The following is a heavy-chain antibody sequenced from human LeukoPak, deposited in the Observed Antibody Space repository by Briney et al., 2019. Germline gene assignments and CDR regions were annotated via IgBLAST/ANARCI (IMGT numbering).Heavy chain of an antibody. D-gene: IGHD3-3*01. CDR3: ARVPFGVVSRYFDY. V-gene: IGHV4-34*01. Sequence: PSETLSLTCAVYGGSFSGYYWSWIRQPPGKGLEWIGEINHSGSTNYNPSLKSRVTISVDTSKNQFSLKLSSVTAADTAVYYCARVPFGVVSRYFDYWGQGTLVTVSS. CDR1: GGSFSGYY. J-gene: IGHJ4*02. CDR2: INHSGST.